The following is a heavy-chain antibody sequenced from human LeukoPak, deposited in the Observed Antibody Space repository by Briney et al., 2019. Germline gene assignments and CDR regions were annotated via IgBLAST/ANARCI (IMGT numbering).Heavy chain of an antibody. CDR2: IYSGGST. D-gene: IGHD5-12*01. J-gene: IGHJ4*02. V-gene: IGHV3-53*01. CDR3: ANIVATDRDY. CDR1: GFTVSSNY. Sequence: GGSLRLSCAASGFTVSSNYMSWVRQAPGKGLEWVSVIYSGGSTYYADSVKGRLTISRDNSKNTLYLQMNSLRAEDTAVYYCANIVATDRDYWGQGTLVTVSS.